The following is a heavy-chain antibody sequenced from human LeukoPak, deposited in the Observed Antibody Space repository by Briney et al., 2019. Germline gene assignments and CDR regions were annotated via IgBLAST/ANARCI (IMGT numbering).Heavy chain of an antibody. D-gene: IGHD2-2*01. CDR3: ASQVVVPAARLFDY. V-gene: IGHV3-21*01. CDR2: ISSSSSYI. J-gene: IGHJ4*02. CDR1: GFTFSSYS. Sequence: GGSLRLSCAASGFTFSSYSMNWVRRAPGKGLEWVSSISSSSSYIYYADSVKGRFAISRDNAKNSLYLQMNSLRAEDTAVYYCASQVVVPAARLFDYWGEGTPVTVSS.